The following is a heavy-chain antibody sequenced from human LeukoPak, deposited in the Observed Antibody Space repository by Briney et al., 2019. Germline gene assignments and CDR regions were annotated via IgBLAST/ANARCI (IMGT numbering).Heavy chain of an antibody. CDR2: ISYDGSNK. D-gene: IGHD4-23*01. CDR1: GFTFSSYA. J-gene: IGHJ6*02. Sequence: PGRSLRLSCAASGFTFSSYAMHWVRQAPGKGLEWVAVISYDGSNKYYADSVKGRFTISRDNSKNTLYLQMNSLRAEDTAVYYCARGGPTTVVTPFYYYYGMDVWGQGTTVTVSS. V-gene: IGHV3-30-3*01. CDR3: ARGGPTTVVTPFYYYYGMDV.